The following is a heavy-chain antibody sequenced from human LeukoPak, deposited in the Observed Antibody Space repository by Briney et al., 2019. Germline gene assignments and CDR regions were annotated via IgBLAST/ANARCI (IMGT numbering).Heavy chain of an antibody. D-gene: IGHD3-9*01. CDR3: ARVFESA. V-gene: IGHV3-48*01. J-gene: IGHJ5*02. Sequence: GGSLRLSCAVSGFTLSSYSMNWVRQAPGKGLEWISYISPSSTIYYADSVKGRFTISRDNAQNSLYLQMNSLRAEDTAVYYCARVFESAWGQGTLVTVSS. CDR1: GFTLSSYS. CDR2: ISPSSTI.